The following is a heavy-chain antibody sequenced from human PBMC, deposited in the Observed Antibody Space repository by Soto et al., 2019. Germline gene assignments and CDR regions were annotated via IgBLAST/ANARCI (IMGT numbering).Heavy chain of an antibody. CDR1: GGSFSGYY. CDR3: ARGISLWACYSGWPRYFGY. CDR2: INHSGST. D-gene: IGHD6-19*01. Sequence: SETLSLTCAVYGGSFSGYYWSWIRQPPGKGLEWIGEINHSGSTNYNPSLKSRVTISVDTSKNQFSLKLSSVTAADTAVYYCARGISLWACYSGWPRYFGYWGQGTLVTVSS. J-gene: IGHJ4*02. V-gene: IGHV4-34*01.